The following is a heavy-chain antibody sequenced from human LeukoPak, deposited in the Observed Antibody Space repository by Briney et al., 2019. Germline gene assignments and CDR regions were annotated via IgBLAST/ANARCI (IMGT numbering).Heavy chain of an antibody. J-gene: IGHJ6*02. CDR3: ARDPGTIFGVEDYYYYYGMDV. CDR2: INPNSGGT. V-gene: IGHV1-2*02. CDR1: GYTFTGYY. Sequence: ASVKVSCKASGYTFTGYYMHWVRQAPGQGLEWMGWINPNSGGTNYAQKFQGRVTMTRDTSISTAYMELSRLRSDDTAVYYCARDPGTIFGVEDYYYYYGMDVWGQGTTVTVSS. D-gene: IGHD3-3*01.